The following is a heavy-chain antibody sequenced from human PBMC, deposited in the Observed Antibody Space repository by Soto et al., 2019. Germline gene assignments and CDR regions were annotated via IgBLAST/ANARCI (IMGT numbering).Heavy chain of an antibody. CDR3: AKSYGDTWKLYYFDY. Sequence: LRISCAASGFTFSKYSMSWVRQAPGKGLEWVSGISGIGGSTYYADSVKGRFTISRDNSKNTLYLQMNSLRAEDTAVYSCAKSYGDTWKLYYFDYWGQGTLVTVSS. J-gene: IGHJ4*02. CDR2: ISGIGGST. D-gene: IGHD1-20*01. V-gene: IGHV3-23*01. CDR1: GFTFSKYS.